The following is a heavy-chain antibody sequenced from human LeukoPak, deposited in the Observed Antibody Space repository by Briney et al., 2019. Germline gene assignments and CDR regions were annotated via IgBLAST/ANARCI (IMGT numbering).Heavy chain of an antibody. V-gene: IGHV1-2*02. J-gene: IGHJ4*02. CDR3: AREWRDTAMDTQFDY. CDR2: INPNSGGT. D-gene: IGHD5-18*01. Sequence: ASVKVSCKASGYTFTGYYMHWVRQAPGQGLEWMGWINPNSGGTNYAQKFQGRVTMTRDTSISTAYMELSRLRSDDTAVYYCAREWRDTAMDTQFDYWGQGTLVTVSS. CDR1: GYTFTGYY.